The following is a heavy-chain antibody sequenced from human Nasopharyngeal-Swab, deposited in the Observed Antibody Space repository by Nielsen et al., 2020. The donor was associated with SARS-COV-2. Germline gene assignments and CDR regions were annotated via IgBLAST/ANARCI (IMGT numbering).Heavy chain of an antibody. CDR1: GGSISSGGYY. CDR3: ARRNRGDYYGSGPNWFDP. Sequence: SETLSLTCTVSGGSISSGGYYWSWIRQHPGKGLEWIGYIYYSGSTYYNPSLKSRVTISVDTSKNQFSLKLSSVTAADTAVYYCARRNRGDYYGSGPNWFDPWGQGTLVTVSS. CDR2: IYYSGST. J-gene: IGHJ5*02. V-gene: IGHV4-31*03. D-gene: IGHD3-10*01.